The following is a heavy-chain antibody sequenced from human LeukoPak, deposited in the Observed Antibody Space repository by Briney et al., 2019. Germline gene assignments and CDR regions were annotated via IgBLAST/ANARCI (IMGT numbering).Heavy chain of an antibody. CDR3: SGGRYSSGWYAAFDI. V-gene: IGHV4-34*01. J-gene: IGHJ3*02. CDR2: INYSGST. CDR1: GGSFSGYY. D-gene: IGHD6-19*01. Sequence: PSETLSLTCAVYGGSFSGYYWSWIRQPPGKGLEWMGEINYSGSTKYNPSRKSRVTISVDTSKNQFPLKLSTVTAADSAYDYYSGGRYSSGWYAAFDIWGGGTIVTVCS.